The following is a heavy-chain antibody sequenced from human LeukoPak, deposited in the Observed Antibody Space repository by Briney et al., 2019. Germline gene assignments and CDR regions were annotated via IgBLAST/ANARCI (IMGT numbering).Heavy chain of an antibody. Sequence: SVKVSCKASGGTFSSYAISWVRQAPGQGLEWMGGIIPIFGAANYAQKFQGRVTITADKSTSTAYMELSSLRSEDTAVYYCARVVKHSYGSGGFDYWGQGTLVTVSS. D-gene: IGHD5-18*01. CDR1: GGTFSSYA. CDR3: ARVVKHSYGSGGFDY. CDR2: IIPIFGAA. J-gene: IGHJ4*02. V-gene: IGHV1-69*06.